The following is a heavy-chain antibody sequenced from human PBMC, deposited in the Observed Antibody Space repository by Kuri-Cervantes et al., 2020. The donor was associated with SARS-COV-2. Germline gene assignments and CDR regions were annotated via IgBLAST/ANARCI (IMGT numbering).Heavy chain of an antibody. D-gene: IGHD4-17*01. Sequence: GGSLRLSCAASGFTFDDYGMSWVRQAPGKGLEWVSAISGSGGSTYYADSVKGRFTISRDNSKNTLYLQMNSLRAEDTAVYYCARDDYGDGFTYWGQGTLVTVSS. CDR2: ISGSGGST. CDR3: ARDDYGDGFTY. J-gene: IGHJ4*02. V-gene: IGHV3-23*01. CDR1: GFTFDDYG.